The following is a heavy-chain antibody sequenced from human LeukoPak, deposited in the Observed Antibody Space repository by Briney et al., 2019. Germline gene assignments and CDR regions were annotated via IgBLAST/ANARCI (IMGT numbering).Heavy chain of an antibody. CDR3: AGAEAYYYYYMDV. J-gene: IGHJ6*03. V-gene: IGHV4-38-2*02. CDR2: IYHSGST. CDR1: GYSISSGYY. Sequence: SETLSLTRTVSGYSISSGYYWGWIRQPPGKGLEWIGSIYHSGSTYYNPSLKSRVTISVDTSKNQFSLKLSSVTAADTAVYYCAGAEAYYYYYMDVWGKGTTVTVSS.